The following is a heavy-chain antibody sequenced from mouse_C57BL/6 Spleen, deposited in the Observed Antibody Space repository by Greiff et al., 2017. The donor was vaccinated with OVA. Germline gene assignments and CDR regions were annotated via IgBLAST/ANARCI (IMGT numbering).Heavy chain of an antibody. J-gene: IGHJ2*01. Sequence: QVQLQQSGAELVKPGASVKLSCKASGYTFTSYWMHWVKQRPGQGLEWIGMIHPNSGSTNYNEKFKSKATLTVDKSSSTAYMQLSSLTSEDSAVYYCAFLITTVVATDDWGQGTTLTVSS. V-gene: IGHV1-64*01. CDR3: AFLITTVVATDD. D-gene: IGHD1-1*01. CDR2: IHPNSGST. CDR1: GYTFTSYW.